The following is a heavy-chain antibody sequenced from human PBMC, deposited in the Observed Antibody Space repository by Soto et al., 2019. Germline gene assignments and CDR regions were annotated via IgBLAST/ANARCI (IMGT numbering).Heavy chain of an antibody. CDR2: IIPILGIA. V-gene: IGHV1-69*08. Sequence: QVQLVQSGAEVKKPGSSVKVSCKASGGTFSSYTISWVRQAPGQGLEWMGRIIPILGIANYAQKFQGRVTITADNSTSTAYMELSSLRSEDTAVYYCAREVSSRDLDYWGQGTLVTVSS. CDR1: GGTFSSYT. CDR3: AREVSSRDLDY. J-gene: IGHJ4*02.